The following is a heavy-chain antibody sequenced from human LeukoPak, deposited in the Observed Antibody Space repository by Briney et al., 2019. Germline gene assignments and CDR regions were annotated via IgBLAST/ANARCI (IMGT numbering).Heavy chain of an antibody. CDR2: ISSSSSTI. J-gene: IGHJ6*03. Sequence: GGSLRLSCAASGFTFSSYSMNWVRQAPGKGLEWVSYISSSSSTIYYADSVKGRFTISRDIAKNSLYLQMNSLRAEDTAVYYCARGAKYCSGDSCYYYYYYMDVWGKGTTVTVSS. D-gene: IGHD2-15*01. V-gene: IGHV3-48*01. CDR3: ARGAKYCSGDSCYYYYYYMDV. CDR1: GFTFSSYS.